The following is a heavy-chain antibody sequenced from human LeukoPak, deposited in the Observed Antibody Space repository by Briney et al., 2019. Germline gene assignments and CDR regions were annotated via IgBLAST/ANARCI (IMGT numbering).Heavy chain of an antibody. CDR1: GGSIGSSSYY. Sequence: SETLPLTCTVSGGSIGSSSYYWGWIRQPPGKGLEWIGSIYYSGSTYYNPSLKSRVTISVDTSKNQFSLKLSSVTAADTAVYYCARQLGYCSSTSCYADKVDYWGQGTLVTVSS. J-gene: IGHJ4*02. CDR2: IYYSGST. D-gene: IGHD2-2*01. V-gene: IGHV4-39*01. CDR3: ARQLGYCSSTSCYADKVDY.